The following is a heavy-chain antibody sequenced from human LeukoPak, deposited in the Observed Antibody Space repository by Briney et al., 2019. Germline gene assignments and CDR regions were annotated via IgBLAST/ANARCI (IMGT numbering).Heavy chain of an antibody. V-gene: IGHV1-8*01. CDR2: MNPNSGNT. CDR3: ARVKRANDAFDI. Sequence: ASVKVSCKASGYTFTSYDINWVRQATGQGLEWMGWMNPNSGNTGYAQKFQGRVSMTRNTSISTAYMELSRLRSDDTAVYYCARVKRANDAFDIWGQGTMVTVSS. CDR1: GYTFTSYD. J-gene: IGHJ3*02. D-gene: IGHD4-23*01.